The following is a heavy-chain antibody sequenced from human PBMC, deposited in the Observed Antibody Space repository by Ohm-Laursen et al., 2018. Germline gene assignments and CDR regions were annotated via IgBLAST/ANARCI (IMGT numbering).Heavy chain of an antibody. Sequence: SLRLSCSASGFTFDDYAMHWVRQAPGKGLEWVSGISWNSGSIGYADSVKGRFTISRDNAKNSLYLQMNSLRAEDTALYYCAKGIGAAMISGSGYWGKGTLVTVSS. D-gene: IGHD6-19*01. J-gene: IGHJ4*02. CDR2: ISWNSGSI. V-gene: IGHV3-9*01. CDR3: AKGIGAAMISGSGY. CDR1: GFTFDDYA.